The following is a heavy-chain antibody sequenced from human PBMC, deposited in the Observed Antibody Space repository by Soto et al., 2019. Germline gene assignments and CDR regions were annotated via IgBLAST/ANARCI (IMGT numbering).Heavy chain of an antibody. V-gene: IGHV4-39*01. CDR3: ARRLYYDSSGFEGVGMDV. Sequence: SENLSLTCTVSGGSISGISYYWGWIRQPPGKGLEWIGSIYYSGSTYYNPSLKSRVTISVDTSKNQFSLKLSSVTAADTAVYYCARRLYYDSSGFEGVGMDVWGQGTTVT. D-gene: IGHD3-22*01. CDR2: IYYSGST. J-gene: IGHJ6*01. CDR1: GGSISGISYY.